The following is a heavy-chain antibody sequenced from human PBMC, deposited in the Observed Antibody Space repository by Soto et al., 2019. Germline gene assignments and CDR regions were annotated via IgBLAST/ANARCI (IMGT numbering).Heavy chain of an antibody. D-gene: IGHD3-10*02. Sequence: ASVKVSCKASGYTFTGYYMHWVRQAPGQGLEWMGWINPNSGGTNYAQKFQGWVTMTRGTSISTAYMELSRLRSDDTAVYYCARFHLPEVFGHNWFVPWGQGTLVTVSS. CDR2: INPNSGGT. J-gene: IGHJ5*02. V-gene: IGHV1-2*04. CDR3: ARFHLPEVFGHNWFVP. CDR1: GYTFTGYY.